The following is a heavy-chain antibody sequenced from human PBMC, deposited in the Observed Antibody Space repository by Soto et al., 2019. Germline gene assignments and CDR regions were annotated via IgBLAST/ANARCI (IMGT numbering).Heavy chain of an antibody. Sequence: QVQLQESGPGLVKPSGTMSLTCAVSGGSISSSNWWSWVRQPPGKGLGWIGEIYHSGSTNYNPPRQSRVTISVDESKNQFSLKLSSVTAADTAVYYCARDYMVRGVMRWFDPWGQGTLVTVSS. CDR1: GGSISSSNW. CDR3: ARDYMVRGVMRWFDP. J-gene: IGHJ5*02. D-gene: IGHD3-10*01. CDR2: IYHSGST. V-gene: IGHV4-4*02.